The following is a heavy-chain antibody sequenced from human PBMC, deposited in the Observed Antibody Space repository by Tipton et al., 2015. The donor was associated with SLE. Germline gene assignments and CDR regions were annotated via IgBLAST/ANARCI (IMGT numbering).Heavy chain of an antibody. CDR1: GGSFSGYY. CDR3: ARLVPPYYEFWSGFLVARRFDP. CDR2: IASRGNT. V-gene: IGHV4-34*10. D-gene: IGHD3-3*01. Sequence: TLSLTCAVYGGSFSGYYWSWIRQPPGKGLEWIGAIASRGNTYYNPSLKSRVTVSLDMSKSQFSLKLRSVAAADTAVYYCARLVPPYYEFWSGFLVARRFDPWGQGTLVIVSS. J-gene: IGHJ5*02.